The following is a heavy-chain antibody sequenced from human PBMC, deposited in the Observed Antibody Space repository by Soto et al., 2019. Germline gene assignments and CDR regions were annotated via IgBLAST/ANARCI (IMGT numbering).Heavy chain of an antibody. CDR2: ISYDGSNK. V-gene: IGHV3-30-3*01. J-gene: IGHJ4*02. CDR3: ARDGAGWWELLRLDY. Sequence: GSLRLSCAASVFTVSSYAMHWVRQAPGKGLEWVAVISYDGSNKYYADSVKGRFTISRDNSKNTLYLQMNSLRAEDTAVYYCARDGAGWWELLRLDYWGQGTLVTVSS. D-gene: IGHD1-26*01. CDR1: VFTVSSYA.